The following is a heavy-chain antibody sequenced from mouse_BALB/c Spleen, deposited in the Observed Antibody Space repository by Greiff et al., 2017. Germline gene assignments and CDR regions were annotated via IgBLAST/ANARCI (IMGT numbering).Heavy chain of an antibody. V-gene: IGHV5-4*02. J-gene: IGHJ3*01. Sequence: EVQGVESGGGLVKPGGSLKLSCAASGFTFSDYYMYWVRQTPEKRLEWVATISDGGSYTYYPDSVKGRFTISRDNAKNNLYLQMSSLKSEDTAMYYCARGTFAYWGQGTLVTVSA. CDR3: ARGTFAY. CDR1: GFTFSDYY. CDR2: ISDGGSYT.